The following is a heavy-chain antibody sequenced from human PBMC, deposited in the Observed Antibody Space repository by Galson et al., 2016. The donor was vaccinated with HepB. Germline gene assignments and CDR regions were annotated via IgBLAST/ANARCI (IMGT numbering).Heavy chain of an antibody. V-gene: IGHV5-10-1*01. CDR2: IDPSDSYT. Sequence: QSGAEVTKPGESLRISCKGSGSSFTNYWISWVRQMPGKGLEWMGRIDPSDSYTNYSPSFQGHVTISADKSISTASLQWSSLKASDTAMYYCARLTAGDASGSFFDDWGQGTLITVAS. J-gene: IGHJ4*02. CDR3: ARLTAGDASGSFFDD. CDR1: GSSFTNYW. D-gene: IGHD3-10*01.